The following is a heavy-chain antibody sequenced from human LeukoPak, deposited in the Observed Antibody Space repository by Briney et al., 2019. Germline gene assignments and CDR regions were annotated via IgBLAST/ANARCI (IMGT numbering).Heavy chain of an antibody. Sequence: ASVKVSCKASGYTFTSYYMHWVRQAPGQGLEWMGIINPSGGSTSYAQKFQGRVTMTRDTSTSTVYMGLSSLRSEDTAVYYCASQSPITTVVTNYLFYWGQGTLVTVSS. CDR3: ASQSPITTVVTNYLFY. CDR2: INPSGGST. V-gene: IGHV1-46*01. D-gene: IGHD3-10*01. J-gene: IGHJ4*02. CDR1: GYTFTSYY.